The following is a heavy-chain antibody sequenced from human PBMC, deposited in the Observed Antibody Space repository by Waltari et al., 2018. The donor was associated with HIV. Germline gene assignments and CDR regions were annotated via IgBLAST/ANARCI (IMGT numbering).Heavy chain of an antibody. Sequence: QVQLVQSGAEVKKPGASVKVSCKASGYIFTGYYIHWVRQAPGQGLEWMGRINPNNGGTNYAEKFQGRVTMTRDTSINTAYLELSRLRSDDTAVYYGARALGYNSSPGDSWGQGALVSVSS. CDR1: GYIFTGYY. CDR2: INPNNGGT. CDR3: ARALGYNSSPGDS. D-gene: IGHD3-10*01. J-gene: IGHJ5*01. V-gene: IGHV1-2*06.